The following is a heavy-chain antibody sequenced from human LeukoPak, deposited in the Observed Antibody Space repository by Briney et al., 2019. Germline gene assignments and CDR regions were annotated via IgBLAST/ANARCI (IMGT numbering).Heavy chain of an antibody. CDR3: VRDYRGFDY. V-gene: IGHV3-48*03. J-gene: IGHJ4*02. CDR2: ITTSGSTI. D-gene: IGHD1-26*01. CDR1: GFTFSSYE. Sequence: PGVPLRLSCAASGFTFSSYELIGARQSPGKGLEWVSYITTSGSTIYYADSVKGRFTISRENAKNSLYLQMNSLRAEDTAVYYCVRDYRGFDYWGQGTLVTVSS.